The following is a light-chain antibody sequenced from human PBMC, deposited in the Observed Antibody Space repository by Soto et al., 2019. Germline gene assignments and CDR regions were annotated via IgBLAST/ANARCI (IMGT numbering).Light chain of an antibody. J-gene: IGKJ1*01. Sequence: EIVLTQSPATLSLSPGERATLSCRASHSVPKDSLAWYQQKPGQPPRLIIDDAVNRATGVPDRFIGSGSRTDFTLTIRRLEPEDFAVYYCHQCSHSPLTLGQGIKVEIK. CDR2: DAV. CDR3: HQCSHSPLT. CDR1: HSVPKDS. V-gene: IGKV3-20*01.